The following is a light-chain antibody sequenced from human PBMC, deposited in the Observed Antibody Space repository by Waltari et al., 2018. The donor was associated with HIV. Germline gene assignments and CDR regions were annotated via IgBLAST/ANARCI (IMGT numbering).Light chain of an antibody. V-gene: IGLV2-8*01. Sequence: QSALTQPPSASRSPGQSVPISCTGTSSDVGGYNHVSCYQQNPGKAPKLMMYEVSKRPSGVPDRVSGSTSGNTASLTVSGLQAEDEADYYCSSYAGSNTDVVFGGGTKLTVL. CDR2: EVS. CDR1: SSDVGGYNH. CDR3: SSYAGSNTDVV. J-gene: IGLJ2*01.